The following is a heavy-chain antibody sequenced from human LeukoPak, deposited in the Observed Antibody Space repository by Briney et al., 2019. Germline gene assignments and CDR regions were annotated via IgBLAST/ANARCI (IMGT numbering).Heavy chain of an antibody. CDR2: INHSGST. D-gene: IGHD2-8*01. CDR3: ATNGYYCMDV. J-gene: IGHJ6*03. V-gene: IGHV4-34*01. CDR1: GGSFSGYY. Sequence: SETLSLTCAGYGGSFSGYYWSWIRQPPGKGLEWIGEINHSGSTNYNPSLKSRVTISVDTSKNQFSLKLSSVTAADTAVYYCATNGYYCMDVWGKGTTVTVSS.